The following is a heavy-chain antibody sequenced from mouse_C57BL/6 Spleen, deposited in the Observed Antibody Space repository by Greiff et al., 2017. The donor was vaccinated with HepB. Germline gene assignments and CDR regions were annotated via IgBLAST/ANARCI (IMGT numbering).Heavy chain of an antibody. CDR1: GYTFTDYN. CDR3: ARAYYYGSSYGYFDV. J-gene: IGHJ1*03. V-gene: IGHV1-18*01. Sequence: EVQLVESGPELVKPGASVKIPCKASGYTFTDYNMDWVKQSHGKSLEWIGDINPNNGGTIYNQKFKGKATLTVDKSSSTAYMELRSLTSEDTAVYYFARAYYYGSSYGYFDVWGTGTTVTVSS. D-gene: IGHD1-1*01. CDR2: INPNNGGT.